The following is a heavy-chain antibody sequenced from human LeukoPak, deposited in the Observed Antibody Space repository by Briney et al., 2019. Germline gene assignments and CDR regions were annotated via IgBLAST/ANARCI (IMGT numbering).Heavy chain of an antibody. CDR3: AREARYYGSGSYYHTIDY. Sequence: SETLSLTCTVSGYSISSGYYWGWIRQPPGKGLEWIGYIYYSGSTNYNPSLKSRVTISVDTSKNQFSLKLSSVTAADTAVYYCAREARYYGSGSYYHTIDYWGQGTLVTVSS. D-gene: IGHD3-10*01. J-gene: IGHJ4*02. CDR1: GYSISSGYY. CDR2: IYYSGST. V-gene: IGHV4-61*01.